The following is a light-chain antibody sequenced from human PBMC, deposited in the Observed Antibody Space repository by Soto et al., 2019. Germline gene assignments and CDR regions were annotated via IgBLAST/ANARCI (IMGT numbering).Light chain of an antibody. CDR1: QSVTGSY. V-gene: IGKV3-20*01. J-gene: IGKJ3*01. CDR2: GAS. CDR3: QQYGSSPPVT. Sequence: EIVLTQSPGTLSLSPGERATLSCRASQSVTGSYLAWYQQKPGQAPRLLIYGASSRASGIPDRFSGSGSGTDFTLTISRLEPEDVAVYYCQQYGSSPPVTFGPGTKVVIK.